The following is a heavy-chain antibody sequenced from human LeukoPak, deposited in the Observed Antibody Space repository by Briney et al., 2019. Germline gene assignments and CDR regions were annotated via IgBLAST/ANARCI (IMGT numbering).Heavy chain of an antibody. J-gene: IGHJ4*02. D-gene: IGHD3-10*01. CDR1: GDSISSGGYY. Sequence: SETLSLTCTVSGDSISSGGYYWSWIRQHPGKGLEWIGYIYHSGSAYYNPSLKSRVTISVDTSKNQFSLRLSSVAAADTAVYYCARGVYGSVKGGLDYWGQGTPVTVSS. CDR2: IYHSGSA. V-gene: IGHV4-31*02. CDR3: ARGVYGSVKGGLDY.